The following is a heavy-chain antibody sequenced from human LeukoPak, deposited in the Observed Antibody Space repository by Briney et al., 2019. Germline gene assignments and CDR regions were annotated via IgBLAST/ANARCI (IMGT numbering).Heavy chain of an antibody. CDR2: INHSGST. CDR1: GGSFSGYY. V-gene: IGHV4-34*01. Sequence: SETLSLTCAVYGGSFSGYYWSWIRQPPGKGLEWIGEINHSGSTNYNPSLKSRVTISVDTSKNQFSLKLSSVTAADTAVYYCARCDPGYCSGGSCYSPPIQHWGQGTLVTVSS. CDR3: ARCDPGYCSGGSCYSPPIQH. J-gene: IGHJ1*01. D-gene: IGHD2-15*01.